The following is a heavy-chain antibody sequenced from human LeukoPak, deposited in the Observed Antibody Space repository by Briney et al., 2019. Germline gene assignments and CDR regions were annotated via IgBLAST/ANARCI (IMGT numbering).Heavy chain of an antibody. CDR1: GYTFTNYG. D-gene: IGHD1-26*01. CDR3: ARAPVVGPTRVDY. J-gene: IGHJ4*02. V-gene: IGHV1-18*01. Sequence: ASVNVSCTATGYTFTNYGISWVRQAPGQGLEWMGWISGDNGNTKYAQRLQGRVTLTTDTSTSTAYMELRSLRSDDTAVYYCARAPVVGPTRVDYWGQASLVTASS. CDR2: ISGDNGNT.